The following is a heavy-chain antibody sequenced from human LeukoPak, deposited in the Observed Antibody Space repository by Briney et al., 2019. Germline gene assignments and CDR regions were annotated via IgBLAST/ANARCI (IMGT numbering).Heavy chain of an antibody. V-gene: IGHV4-59*08. J-gene: IGHJ4*02. CDR1: GGSISSYY. D-gene: IGHD3-22*01. CDR3: ARRKYYYDSSGYYWDY. Sequence: SETLSLTCTVSGGSISSYYWSWIRQPPGKGLEWIGYIYYSGGTNYNPSLKSRVTISLDTSKNQFSLKLSSVTAADTAVYYCARRKYYYDSSGYYWDYWGQGTLVTVSS. CDR2: IYYSGGT.